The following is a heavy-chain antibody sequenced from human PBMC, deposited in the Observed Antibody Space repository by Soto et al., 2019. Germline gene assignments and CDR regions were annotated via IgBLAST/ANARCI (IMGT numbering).Heavy chain of an antibody. CDR3: AKDKEIQRARGYFDY. V-gene: IGHV3-23*01. D-gene: IGHD1-1*01. CDR2: ISGSGGST. J-gene: IGHJ4*02. Sequence: GGSLRLSCAASGFTFSSYAMSWVRQAPGKGLEWVSAISGSGGSTYYADSVKGRFTISRDNSKSTLYLQMNSLRAEDTAVYYCAKDKEIQRARGYFDYWGQGTLVTVSS. CDR1: GFTFSSYA.